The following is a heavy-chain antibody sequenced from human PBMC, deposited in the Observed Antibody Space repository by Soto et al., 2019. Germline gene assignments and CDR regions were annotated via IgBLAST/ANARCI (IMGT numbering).Heavy chain of an antibody. Sequence: PGGSLRLSCAASGFTFSSYAMSWVRQAPGKGLEWVSAISGSGGSTYYADSVKGRFTISRDNSKNTLYLQMNSLRAEDTAVYYCASPAPYYYDSSGYYPLDYWGQGTLVTVSS. D-gene: IGHD3-22*01. CDR1: GFTFSSYA. CDR3: ASPAPYYYDSSGYYPLDY. CDR2: ISGSGGST. J-gene: IGHJ4*02. V-gene: IGHV3-23*01.